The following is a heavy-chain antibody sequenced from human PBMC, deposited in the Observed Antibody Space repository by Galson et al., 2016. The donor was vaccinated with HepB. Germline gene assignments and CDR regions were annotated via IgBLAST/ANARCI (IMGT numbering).Heavy chain of an antibody. D-gene: IGHD3-10*01. V-gene: IGHV3-30-3*01. J-gene: IGHJ3*02. CDR1: GFSFSLYA. CDR2: ISYHGTNK. Sequence: SLRLSCAASGFSFSLYAMHWVRQAPGKGLEWVSIISYHGTNKYYVDSVKGRFTISRDNSKNTLYLQMNSLRAEDTAVYYCARVRGQLYSRDAFDIWGQGTMVAVSS. CDR3: ARVRGQLYSRDAFDI.